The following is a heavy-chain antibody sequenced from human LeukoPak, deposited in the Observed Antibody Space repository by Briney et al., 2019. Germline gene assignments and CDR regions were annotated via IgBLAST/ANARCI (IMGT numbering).Heavy chain of an antibody. Sequence: GGSLRLSCAASGFTVSSNYMSWVRQAPGKGLEWVSVIYSGGSTYYADSVKGRFTISRDNSKNTLYLQMDSLRAEDTAVYYCARGISGWIFDYWGQGTLVTVSS. CDR1: GFTVSSNY. J-gene: IGHJ4*02. CDR3: ARGISGWIFDY. V-gene: IGHV3-53*01. CDR2: IYSGGST. D-gene: IGHD6-19*01.